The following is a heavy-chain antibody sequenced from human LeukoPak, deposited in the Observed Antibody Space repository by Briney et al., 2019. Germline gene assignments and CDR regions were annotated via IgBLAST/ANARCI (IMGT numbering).Heavy chain of an antibody. CDR2: IYYSGST. CDR3: ATRRKSSSGWYFDY. D-gene: IGHD6-19*01. CDR1: GGSISSYY. J-gene: IGHJ4*02. V-gene: IGHV4-59*01. Sequence: SETLSLTCTVSGGSISSYYWSWIRQPPGKGLEWIGYIYYSGSTNYNPSLKSRVTISVDTSKNQFSLKLSSVTAADTAVYYCATRRKSSSGWYFDYWGQGTLVTVSS.